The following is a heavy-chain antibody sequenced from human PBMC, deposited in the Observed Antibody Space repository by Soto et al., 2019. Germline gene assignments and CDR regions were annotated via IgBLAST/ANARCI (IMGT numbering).Heavy chain of an antibody. D-gene: IGHD1-1*01. CDR2: INPSSGGT. CDR3: AREPATAKKEGVEG. CDR1: GYTFSDYY. V-gene: IGHV1-2*02. Sequence: ASVKVSCPASGYTFSDYYIHWVRQAPGQGLEWMGWINPSSGGTKYAPKFQGGVTMTRDTSITTAYMELSRLRSGDTAVYYCAREPATAKKEGVEGWGQGTLVTVAS. J-gene: IGHJ4*02.